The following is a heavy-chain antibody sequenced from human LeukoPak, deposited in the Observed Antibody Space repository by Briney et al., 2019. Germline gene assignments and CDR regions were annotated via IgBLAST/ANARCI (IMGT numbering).Heavy chain of an antibody. CDR1: GISFRNYA. J-gene: IGHJ4*02. V-gene: IGHV3-23*01. D-gene: IGHD3-10*01. CDR2: LRGNDET. Sequence: GGSLRLSCVASGISFRNYAMSWVRQAPARGPEWVSSLRGNDETFYADSVKGRFTLSRDDTRNTVYLQLNNLRVEDTAIYYCARASWVSDPDAVRWGQGTQVTVSS. CDR3: ARASWVSDPDAVR.